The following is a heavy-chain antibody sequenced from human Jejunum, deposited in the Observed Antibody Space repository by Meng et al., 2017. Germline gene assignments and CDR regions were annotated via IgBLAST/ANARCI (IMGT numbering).Heavy chain of an antibody. J-gene: IGHJ4*02. Sequence: GGSLRLSCAASGFTFSSYTMSWVRQAPGKGLEWVSSFSSTDYIYYTDSVKGRFTISRDNARNSLYLQMNSLRAEDTAVYYCARDSGIAVAGPLDYWGQGNLVTGAS. D-gene: IGHD6-19*01. V-gene: IGHV3-21*01. CDR3: ARDSGIAVAGPLDY. CDR2: FSSTDYI. CDR1: GFTFSSYT.